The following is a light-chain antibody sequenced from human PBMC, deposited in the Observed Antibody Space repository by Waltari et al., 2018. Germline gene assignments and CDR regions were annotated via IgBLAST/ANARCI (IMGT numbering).Light chain of an antibody. CDR2: DVS. CDR3: CSYAGNYIWV. Sequence: QSALTQPASVSGSPGQSVTIPCTGASSDIGRDDIVSWYQQHPGNAPKLIICDVSKRPSGVSDRFSGSKSGDTASLTISGLQFEDEADYYCCSYAGNYIWVFGGGTRLTVL. CDR1: SSDIGRDDI. V-gene: IGLV2-23*02. J-gene: IGLJ3*02.